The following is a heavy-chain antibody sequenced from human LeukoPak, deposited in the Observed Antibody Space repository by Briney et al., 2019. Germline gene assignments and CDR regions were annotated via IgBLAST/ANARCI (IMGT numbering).Heavy chain of an antibody. Sequence: GGSLRLSCAASGFTLSSYGMHWVRQAPGKGLKGVAFIRYDGSNKYYADSVKGRFTISRDNSKNTLYLQMNSLPHEGTAVSFRATHHQDIHYYVDASGTGTTVTASS. CDR1: GFTLSSYG. D-gene: IGHD2-15*01. CDR2: IRYDGSNK. J-gene: IGHJ6*03. V-gene: IGHV3-30*02. CDR3: ATHHQDIHYYVDA.